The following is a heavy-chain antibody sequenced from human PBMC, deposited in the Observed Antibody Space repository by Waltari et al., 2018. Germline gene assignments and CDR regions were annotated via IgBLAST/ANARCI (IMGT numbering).Heavy chain of an antibody. CDR2: ISYNERNI. D-gene: IGHD3-22*01. Sequence: QVQLVESGGGVVQPGRSLRLSCAAPEFTFSSYAMHWVRQAPGKGLEWVAVISYNERNIYYVDSVKGRFIISRDNSNKMLYLQMNNLRTEDTAVYYCARDYCDRTNCHGMDVWGQGTTVIVSS. V-gene: IGHV3-30*04. CDR3: ARDYCDRTNCHGMDV. CDR1: EFTFSSYA. J-gene: IGHJ6*02.